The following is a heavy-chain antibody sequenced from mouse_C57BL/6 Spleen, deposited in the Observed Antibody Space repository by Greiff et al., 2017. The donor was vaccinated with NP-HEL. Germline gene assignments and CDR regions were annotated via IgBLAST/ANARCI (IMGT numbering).Heavy chain of an antibody. Sequence: DVHLVESGGDLVKPGGSLKLSCAASGFTFSSYGMSWVRQTPDKRLEWVATISSGGSYTYYPDSVKGRFTISRDNAKNTLYLQMSSLKSEDTAMYYCARQNYGTPYFDVWGTGTTVTVSS. CDR3: ARQNYGTPYFDV. CDR2: ISSGGSYT. CDR1: GFTFSSYG. D-gene: IGHD1-1*01. V-gene: IGHV5-6*01. J-gene: IGHJ1*03.